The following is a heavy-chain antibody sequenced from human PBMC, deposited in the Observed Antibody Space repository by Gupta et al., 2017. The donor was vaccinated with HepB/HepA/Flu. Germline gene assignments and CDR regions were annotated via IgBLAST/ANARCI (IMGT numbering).Heavy chain of an antibody. D-gene: IGHD1-26*01. J-gene: IGHJ4*02. V-gene: IGHV4-34*01. CDR3: ASGRSLGSFDY. CDR1: GGSFNDYS. CDR2: INHSGST. Sequence: QVQLQQWGAGLLMPSETLSLTCAVYGGSFNDYSWSWIRQPPGKGLEWIGEINHSGSTNYNPSLKSRVTISVDTSKNQFSLKLSSVTAADTAVYFCASGRSLGSFDYWGQGTLVTVSS.